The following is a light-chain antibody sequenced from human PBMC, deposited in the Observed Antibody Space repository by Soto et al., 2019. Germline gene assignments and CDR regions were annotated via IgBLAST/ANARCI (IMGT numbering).Light chain of an antibody. CDR2: KDS. CDR3: QSPDSSGTTWV. V-gene: IGLV3-25*02. J-gene: IGLJ3*02. CDR1: ALPKQY. Sequence: SYELTQQPSVSVSPRQTASITCSGDALPKQYAYWYQKKPGQAPVMVIYKDSERPSGIPERLSGSSSGTTATLTISGVQAEDEADYFCQSPDSSGTTWVFGGGTKLTVL.